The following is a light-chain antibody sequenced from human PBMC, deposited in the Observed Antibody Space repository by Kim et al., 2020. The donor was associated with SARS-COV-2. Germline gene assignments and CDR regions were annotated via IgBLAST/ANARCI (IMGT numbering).Light chain of an antibody. CDR2: AAS. CDR3: QQYSTFPLT. Sequence: DIQMTQSPSSLSASVGDRVTITCRASQGISNYLVWYQQKPGKAPKSLIYAASNLQSGVPSKFSGSGSGTDFTLTISSLQPEDSATYYCQQYSTFPLTFGGGTKVDIK. J-gene: IGKJ4*01. V-gene: IGKV1-16*02. CDR1: QGISNY.